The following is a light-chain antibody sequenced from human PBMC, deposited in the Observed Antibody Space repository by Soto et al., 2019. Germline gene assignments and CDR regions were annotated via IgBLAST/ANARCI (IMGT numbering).Light chain of an antibody. CDR3: QQYGSSVT. CDR1: QSVSSSY. CDR2: GAS. V-gene: IGKV3-20*01. J-gene: IGKJ4*01. Sequence: EIVLTQSPGTLSLSPGERATLSCRASQSVSSSYLAWYQQKPGQAPRLFIYGASRRATGIPDRFSGSGSGSDFTLTISRLQPEDFAVYHCQQYGSSVTFGGGTKVEIK.